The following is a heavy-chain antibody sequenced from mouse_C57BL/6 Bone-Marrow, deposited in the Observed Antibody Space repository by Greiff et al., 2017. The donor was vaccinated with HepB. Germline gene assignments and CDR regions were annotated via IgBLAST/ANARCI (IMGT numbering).Heavy chain of an antibody. J-gene: IGHJ3*01. V-gene: IGHV7-3*01. Sequence: EVKVVESGGGLVQPGGSLSLSCAASGFTFTDYYMSWVRQPPGKALEWLGFIRNKANGYTTEYSASVKGRFTISRDNSQSILYLQMNALRAEDSATYYCARYIYYGSSFAYWGQGTLVTVSA. CDR1: GFTFTDYY. CDR3: ARYIYYGSSFAY. D-gene: IGHD1-1*01. CDR2: IRNKANGYTT.